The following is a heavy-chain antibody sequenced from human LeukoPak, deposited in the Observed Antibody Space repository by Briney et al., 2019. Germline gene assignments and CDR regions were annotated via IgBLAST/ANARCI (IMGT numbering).Heavy chain of an antibody. V-gene: IGHV3-23*01. CDR1: GFTFSSYA. CDR2: ISGSGGST. Sequence: GGSLRLSCAAPGFTFSSYAMSWVRQAPGKGLEWVSAISGSGGSTYYADSVKGRFTISRDNSKNTLYLQMNSLRAEDTAVYYCAKVNIVVVVTALYYFDYWGQGTLVTVSS. CDR3: AKVNIVVVVTALYYFDY. J-gene: IGHJ4*02. D-gene: IGHD2-15*01.